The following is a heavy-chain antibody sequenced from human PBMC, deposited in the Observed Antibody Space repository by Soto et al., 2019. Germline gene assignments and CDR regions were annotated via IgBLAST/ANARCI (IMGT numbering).Heavy chain of an antibody. D-gene: IGHD2-15*01. V-gene: IGHV4-39*01. CDR3: ARMIYCSGMSCFDFDY. CDR1: GGSITNGNSYW. CDR2: MYYSGNM. Sequence: NPSETLSLTCTVSGGSITNGNSYWWGWIRQPPGKGLEWIGSMYYSGNMYVNPSLKSRATMSADTSKNQFSLKMTSVTAADTAIYYCARMIYCSGMSCFDFDYWGHGTLVTVSS. J-gene: IGHJ4*01.